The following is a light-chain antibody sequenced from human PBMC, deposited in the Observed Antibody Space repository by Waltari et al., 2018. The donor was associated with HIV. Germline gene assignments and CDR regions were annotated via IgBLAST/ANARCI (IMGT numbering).Light chain of an antibody. CDR3: QVWDSSSDHHVV. CDR1: NIGSKS. CDR2: YDS. J-gene: IGLJ2*01. Sequence: SYVLTQPPSVSVAPGKTARITCGGNNIGSKSVHWYQQNPCQAPVLVIYYDSERPSGIPERFSGSNSGNTATLTISRVEAGDEADYYCQVWDSSSDHHVVFGGGTKLTVL. V-gene: IGLV3-21*04.